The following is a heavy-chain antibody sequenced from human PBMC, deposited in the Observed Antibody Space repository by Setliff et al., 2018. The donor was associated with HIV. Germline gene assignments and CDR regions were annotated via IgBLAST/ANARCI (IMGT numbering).Heavy chain of an antibody. D-gene: IGHD3-22*01. CDR3: ASRVYYYDSSGYLREEGFDP. J-gene: IGHJ5*02. V-gene: IGHV4-4*08. CDR2: IYTNGYT. Sequence: SETLSLTCAVYGGSFSGYYWSWIRQPAGKGPEWIGHIYTNGYTNYNPSLKSRVTISVDTSKNQFSLKLSSVTAADAAVYYCASRVYYYDSSGYLREEGFDPWGQGTLVTVSS. CDR1: GGSFSGYY.